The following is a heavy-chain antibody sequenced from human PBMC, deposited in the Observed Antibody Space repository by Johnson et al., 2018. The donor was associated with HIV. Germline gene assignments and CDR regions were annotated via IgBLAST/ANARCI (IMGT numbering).Heavy chain of an antibody. D-gene: IGHD2-2*01. J-gene: IGHJ3*02. V-gene: IGHV3-23*04. Sequence: EVQLVESGGGVVQPGGSLRLSCAASGFTFSSYAMSWVRQAPGKGLEWVSAISRSGGSTYYAHSVQGRFTISRDNSKNTMYLQMNSLRAEDTAVYYCARETGDPVVPAARDAFDIWGQGTMVTVSS. CDR2: ISRSGGST. CDR1: GFTFSSYA. CDR3: ARETGDPVVPAARDAFDI.